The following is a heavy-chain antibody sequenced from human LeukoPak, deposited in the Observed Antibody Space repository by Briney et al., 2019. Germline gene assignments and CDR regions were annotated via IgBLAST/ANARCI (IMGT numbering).Heavy chain of an antibody. V-gene: IGHV1-24*01. J-gene: IGHJ1*01. Sequence: ASVKVSCKVSGYTLTELSMHWVRQAPGKGLEWMGGFDPEDGETIYAQKFQGRVTMTEDTSTDTAYMELSSLRSEDTAVYYCATVSYEDDYGDYVFQQWGQGTLVTVSS. D-gene: IGHD4-17*01. CDR1: GYTLTELS. CDR3: ATVSYEDDYGDYVFQQ. CDR2: FDPEDGET.